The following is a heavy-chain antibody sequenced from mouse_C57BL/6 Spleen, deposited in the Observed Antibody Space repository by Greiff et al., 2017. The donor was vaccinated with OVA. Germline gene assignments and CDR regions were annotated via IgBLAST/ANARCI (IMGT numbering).Heavy chain of an antibody. J-gene: IGHJ4*01. CDR1: GFNIKDDY. D-gene: IGHD3-2*01. CDR3: TTDSPYYYAMDY. V-gene: IGHV14-4*01. CDR2: IDPENGDT. Sequence: VQLKESGAELVRPGASVKLSCTASGFNIKDDYMHWVKQRPEQGLEWIGWIDPENGDTEYASKFQGKATITADTSSNTAYLQLSSLTSEDTAVYYCTTDSPYYYAMDYWGQGTSVTVSS.